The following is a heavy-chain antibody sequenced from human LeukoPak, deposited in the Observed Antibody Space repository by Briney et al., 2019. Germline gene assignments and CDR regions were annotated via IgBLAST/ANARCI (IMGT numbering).Heavy chain of an antibody. D-gene: IGHD6-13*01. J-gene: IGHJ4*01. V-gene: IGHV4-39*01. Sequence: SETLSLTCSVSGGSISNADYYWGWIRQAPGKGLEWIGSIFYGERNHYNPSLKSRATMSVDTSKNQFSLKLTSVTPADAAMYYCARQLPTAAADTRGYFEYWGQGAVVTVSS. CDR3: ARQLPTAAADTRGYFEY. CDR1: GGSISNADYY. CDR2: IFYGERN.